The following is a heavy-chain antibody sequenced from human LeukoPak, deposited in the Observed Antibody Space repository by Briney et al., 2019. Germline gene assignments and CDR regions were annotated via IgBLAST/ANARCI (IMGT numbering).Heavy chain of an antibody. D-gene: IGHD3-3*01. CDR3: ARGLYDYYFDY. J-gene: IGHJ4*02. Sequence: SETLSLTCSVSGDSIFRSSSYWGWIRQPPGKGLEWIASIYYSGSTYNNPSLKSRVTMSVDTSKNQFSLKLRSVTAADTAVYYCARGLYDYYFDYWGQGTLVTVSS. CDR1: GDSIFRSSSY. CDR2: IYYSGST. V-gene: IGHV4-39*07.